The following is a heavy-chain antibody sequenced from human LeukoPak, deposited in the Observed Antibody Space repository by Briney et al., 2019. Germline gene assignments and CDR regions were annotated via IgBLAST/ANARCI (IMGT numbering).Heavy chain of an antibody. V-gene: IGHV3-33*06. J-gene: IGHJ4*02. CDR2: IWNDGSNK. D-gene: IGHD1-26*01. CDR1: GFTFSVYG. CDR3: AKDQEPYSVGATWNPLDY. Sequence: PGGSLRLSCAASGFTFSVYGMHWVRQAPGKGLEWVAVIWNDGSNKYYADSVKGRFTISRDNSKNTLYLQMNSLRAEDTAVYYCAKDQEPYSVGATWNPLDYWGQGTLVTVSS.